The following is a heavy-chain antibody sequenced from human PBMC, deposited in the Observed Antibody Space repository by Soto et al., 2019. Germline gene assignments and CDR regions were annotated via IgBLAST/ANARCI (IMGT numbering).Heavy chain of an antibody. Sequence: GGSLRLSCAASGFTFSSYAMSWVRQAPGKGLEWVSTISNSGGRTYYADSVKGRFAISRDNSKNTLYLQMTSLRPEDTAVYYCVSSSTVLLPTAMTGWFDPWGQGTLVTVSS. D-gene: IGHD2-2*01. CDR2: ISNSGGRT. J-gene: IGHJ5*02. CDR3: VSSSTVLLPTAMTGWFDP. V-gene: IGHV3-23*01. CDR1: GFTFSSYA.